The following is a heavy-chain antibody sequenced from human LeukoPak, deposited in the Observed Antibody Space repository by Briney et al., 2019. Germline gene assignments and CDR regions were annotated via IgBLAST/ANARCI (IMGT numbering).Heavy chain of an antibody. D-gene: IGHD2-2*01. J-gene: IGHJ3*01. Sequence: GGSLRLSCAASGFMFSSYGMHWVRQAPGKGLEWVAVISYDGSNKYYEDSVKGRFTISRDNSMNTLYLQVNSLRTDDTAVYYCAKGSAYCTSANCRGAFDLWGQGTMVTVSS. V-gene: IGHV3-30*18. CDR3: AKGSAYCTSANCRGAFDL. CDR1: GFMFSSYG. CDR2: ISYDGSNK.